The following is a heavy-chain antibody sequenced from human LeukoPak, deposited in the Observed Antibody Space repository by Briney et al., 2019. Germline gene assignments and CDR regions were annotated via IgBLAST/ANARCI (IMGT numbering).Heavy chain of an antibody. J-gene: IGHJ4*02. CDR2: IYYSGTT. D-gene: IGHD1-26*01. V-gene: IGHV4-61*01. Sequence: SETLSLTCTVSGGSVSSRSYYWSWIRQPPGEGLEWIGYIYYSGTTNYNPSLKSRVTISVDTSKNQFSLKLSSVTAADTAVYYCARDYSGSDYRYFDCWGQGTLVTVSS. CDR3: ARDYSGSDYRYFDC. CDR1: GGSVSSRSYY.